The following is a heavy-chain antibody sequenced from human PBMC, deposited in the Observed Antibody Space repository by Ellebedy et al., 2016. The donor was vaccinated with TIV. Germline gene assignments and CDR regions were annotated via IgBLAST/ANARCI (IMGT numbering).Heavy chain of an antibody. Sequence: GESLKISCKGSGSSFNNYWIGWVRQMHGRGLEWMGIMYPGDSDTRYSPSFQGQVTISADKSLSTAYLQWNSLEASDTAMYYCAAGTSRVGPAAFWGQGTLVTVSS. CDR2: MYPGDSDT. D-gene: IGHD2-2*01. CDR1: GSSFNNYW. J-gene: IGHJ4*02. CDR3: AAGTSRVGPAAF. V-gene: IGHV5-51*01.